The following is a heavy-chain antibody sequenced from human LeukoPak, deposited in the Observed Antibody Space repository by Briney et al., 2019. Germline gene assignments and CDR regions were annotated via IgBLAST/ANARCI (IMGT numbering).Heavy chain of an antibody. CDR3: ARDIVYSSGWYWFDP. CDR2: ISSSSSYI. CDR1: GFTFSSYS. D-gene: IGHD6-19*01. J-gene: IGHJ5*02. Sequence: GGSLRLSCAASGFTFSSYSMNWVRQAPGKGLEWVSSISSSSSYIYYADSVKGRFTISRDNAENSLYLQMNSLRAEDTAVYYCARDIVYSSGWYWFDPWGQGTLVTVSS. V-gene: IGHV3-21*01.